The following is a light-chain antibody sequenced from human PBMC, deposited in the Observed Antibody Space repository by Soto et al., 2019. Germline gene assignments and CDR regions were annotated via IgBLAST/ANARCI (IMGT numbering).Light chain of an antibody. CDR3: QQYNNFWT. CDR1: QSIRSW. Sequence: DIQMIQSPSTLSASVGDRVTITCRASQSIRSWLAWYQQKPGKAPRLLIYDASYLERGVPSRFSGSGSGTEFTLTISDLQPDDLATYYGQQYNNFWTFGQGTKVEI. V-gene: IGKV1-5*01. J-gene: IGKJ1*01. CDR2: DAS.